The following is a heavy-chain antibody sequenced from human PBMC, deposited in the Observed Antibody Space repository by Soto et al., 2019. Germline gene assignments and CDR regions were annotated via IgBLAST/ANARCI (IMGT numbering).Heavy chain of an antibody. V-gene: IGHV3-64D*08. CDR3: VRDNYGMDV. J-gene: IGHJ6*02. CDR1: GFIFSDYA. CDR2: VHGGWGGGT. Sequence: PGGSLRLSCLGSGFIFSDYAMHWVRQAPGKELENVSLVHGGWGGGTWLADSVKGRFTSSRDNSKNTLYLQMSSLTPEDTAVYYCVRDNYGMDVWGQGTSVTVSS.